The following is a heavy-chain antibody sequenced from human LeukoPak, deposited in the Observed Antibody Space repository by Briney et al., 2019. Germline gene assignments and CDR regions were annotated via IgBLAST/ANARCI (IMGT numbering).Heavy chain of an antibody. CDR3: ARGRGGYSYGYYFDY. D-gene: IGHD5-18*01. V-gene: IGHV1-2*04. J-gene: IGHJ4*02. Sequence: GASVKVSCKASGYTFTGYYMHWVRQAPGQGLEWMGWINPNSGGTKYAQKFQGWVTMTRDTSISTAYMELSRLRSDDTAVYYCARGRGGYSYGYYFDYWGQGTLVTVSS. CDR1: GYTFTGYY. CDR2: INPNSGGT.